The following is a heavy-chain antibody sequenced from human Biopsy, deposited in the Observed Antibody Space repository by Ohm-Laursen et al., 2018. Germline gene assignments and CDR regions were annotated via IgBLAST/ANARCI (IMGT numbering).Heavy chain of an antibody. Sequence: AASVKVSCKTSRGTFNSYVITWVRQAPGQGLEWMGRIIPTFDTPTYAPDFQGRVTFTADKSTGTATLDLRSLTSEDTAVYYCAGGAAKGYPYDHWGQGTLVTVSS. J-gene: IGHJ5*02. D-gene: IGHD6-13*01. CDR3: AGGAAKGYPYDH. CDR1: RGTFNSYV. V-gene: IGHV1-69*06. CDR2: IIPTFDTP.